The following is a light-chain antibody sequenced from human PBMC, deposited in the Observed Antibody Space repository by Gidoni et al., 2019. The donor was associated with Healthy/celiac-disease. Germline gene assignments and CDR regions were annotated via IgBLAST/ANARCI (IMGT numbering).Light chain of an antibody. CDR2: EVI. J-gene: IGLJ2*01. CDR1: SSDVGGYNY. V-gene: IGLV2-14*01. Sequence: QSALTQPASVSGSPGQSITISCTGNSSDVGGYNYVSWYPQHPGKAPKLMIYEVINRPSGVSNRFSGSKSGNTASLTISGLQAEDEADYYCSSYTSSSTLVFGGGTKLTVL. CDR3: SSYTSSSTLV.